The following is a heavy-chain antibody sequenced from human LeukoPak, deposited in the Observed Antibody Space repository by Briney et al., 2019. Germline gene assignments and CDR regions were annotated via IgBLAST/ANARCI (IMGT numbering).Heavy chain of an antibody. V-gene: IGHV4-4*07. Sequence: SETLSLTCTVSGGSISSYYWSWIRQPAGKGLEWIGRIHTSGSTNYNPSLKSRVTMSVDTSKNQFSLKPNSVTAADAAVYYCARTGFSPLPMYSSSWYSRWFDPWGQGTLVTVSS. CDR2: IHTSGST. J-gene: IGHJ5*02. D-gene: IGHD6-13*01. CDR1: GGSISSYY. CDR3: ARTGFSPLPMYSSSWYSRWFDP.